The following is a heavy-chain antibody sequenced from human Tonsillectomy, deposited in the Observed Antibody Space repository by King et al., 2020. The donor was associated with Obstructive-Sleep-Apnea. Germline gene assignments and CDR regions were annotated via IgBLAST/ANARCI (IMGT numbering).Heavy chain of an antibody. J-gene: IGHJ4*02. CDR1: GLTFSSQS. CDR2: ISSVSSTI. V-gene: IGHV3-48*01. D-gene: IGHD3-10*01. CDR3: ARDGLWFGDY. Sequence: VQLVESGGGLVQPGGSLRRSCVASGLTFSSQSMNWFRQAPGKGLEWVSYISSVSSTIYYADSVRGRYTISRDNAKNSLYLQMHSLRAEDTAVYYCARDGLWFGDYWGQGSLVTVSS.